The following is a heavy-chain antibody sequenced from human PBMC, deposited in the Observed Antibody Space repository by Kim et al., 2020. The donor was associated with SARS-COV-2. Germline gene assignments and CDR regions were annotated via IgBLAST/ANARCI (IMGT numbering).Heavy chain of an antibody. V-gene: IGHV1-18*04. CDR3: ARDAAYYDSSGYYYDGRALFDY. CDR2: ISAYNGNT. Sequence: ASVKVSCKASGYTFTSYGISWVRQAPGQGLEWMGWISAYNGNTNYAQKLQGRVTMTTDTSTSTAYMELRSLRSDDTAVYYCARDAAYYDSSGYYYDGRALFDYWGQGTLVTVSS. CDR1: GYTFTSYG. D-gene: IGHD3-22*01. J-gene: IGHJ4*02.